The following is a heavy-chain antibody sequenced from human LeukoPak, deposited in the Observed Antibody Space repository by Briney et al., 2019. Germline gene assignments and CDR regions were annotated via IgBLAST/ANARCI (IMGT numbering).Heavy chain of an antibody. D-gene: IGHD3-10*01. CDR2: IYYSGST. V-gene: IGHV4-31*02. CDR3: ARNLWFGEEALDS. Sequence: SETLSLTCTISGVSINSGGHYWSWIRQHPGKGLEWIGYIYYSGSTFYNAALESRATISADTSKTQFSLRLSAVTATDTAVHYCARNLWFGEEALDSWGQGTLVTVSS. CDR1: GVSINSGGHY. J-gene: IGHJ4*02.